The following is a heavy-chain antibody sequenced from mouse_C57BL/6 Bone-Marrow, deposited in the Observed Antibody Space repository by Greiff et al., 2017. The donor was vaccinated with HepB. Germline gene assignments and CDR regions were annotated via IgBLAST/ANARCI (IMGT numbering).Heavy chain of an antibody. CDR3: ARGDYYGSSYFDY. V-gene: IGHV1-64*01. Sequence: QVQLQQPGAELVKPGASVKLSCKASGYTFTSYWMHWVKQRPGQGLEWIGMIHPNSGSTNYNEKFKSKATLTVDKSSSTAYMQLSSLTSEDSAVYYCARGDYYGSSYFDYWGQGTLVTVSA. J-gene: IGHJ3*01. CDR1: GYTFTSYW. CDR2: IHPNSGST. D-gene: IGHD1-1*01.